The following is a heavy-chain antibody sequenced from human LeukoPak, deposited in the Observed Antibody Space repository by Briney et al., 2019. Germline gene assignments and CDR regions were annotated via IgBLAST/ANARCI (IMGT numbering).Heavy chain of an antibody. D-gene: IGHD4-17*01. CDR3: ARLTVTTDAFDI. CDR1: GGSISSYY. J-gene: IGHJ3*02. Sequence: NPSETLSLTCTVSGGSISSYYWSWIRQPPGKGLEWIGSIYYSGSTYYNPSLKSRVTISVDTSKNQFSLKLSSVTAADTAVYYCARLTVTTDAFDIWGQGTMVTVSS. CDR2: IYYSGST. V-gene: IGHV4-59*05.